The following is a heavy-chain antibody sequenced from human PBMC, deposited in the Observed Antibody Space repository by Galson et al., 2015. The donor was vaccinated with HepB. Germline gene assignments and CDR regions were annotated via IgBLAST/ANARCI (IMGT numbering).Heavy chain of an antibody. CDR1: GFTFSSYA. J-gene: IGHJ4*02. CDR2: IGGSGGST. Sequence: SLRLSCAASGFTFSSYAMSWVRQAPGKGLEWVSAIGGSGGSTYYADSVKGRFTISRDNSKNTLYLQMNSLRAEDTAVYYCAKSQIGYNSGWYLYWGQGTLVTVSS. CDR3: AKSQIGYNSGWYLY. V-gene: IGHV3-23*01. D-gene: IGHD6-19*01.